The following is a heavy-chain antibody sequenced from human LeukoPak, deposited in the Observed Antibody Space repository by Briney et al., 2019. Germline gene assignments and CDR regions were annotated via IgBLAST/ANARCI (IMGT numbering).Heavy chain of an antibody. CDR1: GGTFSSYA. V-gene: IGHV1-69*04. CDR2: IIPILGIA. D-gene: IGHD2-15*01. CDR3: ARGSGYCSGGSCYGY. J-gene: IGHJ4*02. Sequence: EASVKVSCKASGGTFSSYAISWVRQAPGQGLEWMGRIIPILGIANYAQKFQGRVTITADKSTSTAYMELSSLRSEDTAVYYCARGSGYCSGGSCYGYWGQGTLVTVSS.